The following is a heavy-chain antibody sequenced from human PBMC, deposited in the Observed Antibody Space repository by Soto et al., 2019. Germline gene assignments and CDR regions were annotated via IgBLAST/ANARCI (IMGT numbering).Heavy chain of an antibody. CDR1: GYTFTGHY. CDR2: NNPNSGGP. D-gene: IGHD6-13*01. CDR3: ASPFLAGAGTYYYYGRDV. V-gene: IGHV1-2*02. Sequence: ASVKVSCKASGYTFTGHYMHWVRQAPGQGLEWMGWNNPNSGGPNYAQKLQGRVTMTRDTSISPAYMELSRLRSDDTAVYYYASPFLAGAGTYYYYGRDVWGQGTTGIVSS. J-gene: IGHJ6*02.